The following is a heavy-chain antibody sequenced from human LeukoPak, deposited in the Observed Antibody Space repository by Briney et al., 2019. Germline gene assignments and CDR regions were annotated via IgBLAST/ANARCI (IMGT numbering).Heavy chain of an antibody. J-gene: IGHJ4*02. CDR2: ISSSSSYI. V-gene: IGHV3-21*01. Sequence: PGGSLRLSCAASGFTFSSYSMNWVRQAPGKGLEWVSSISSSSSYIYYADSVKGRFTISRDNAKNSLYLQMNSLRAEDTAVYYCARDPNYGGNLEDYWGQGTLVTVSS. D-gene: IGHD4-23*01. CDR3: ARDPNYGGNLEDY. CDR1: GFTFSSYS.